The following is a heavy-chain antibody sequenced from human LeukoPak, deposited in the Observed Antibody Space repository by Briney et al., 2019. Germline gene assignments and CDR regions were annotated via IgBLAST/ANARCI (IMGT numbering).Heavy chain of an antibody. J-gene: IGHJ4*02. CDR2: IYPGDSDT. CDR1: GYSLTSYW. Sequence: GESLKISCKGSGYSLTSYWIGWVRQMPGKGLEWMGIIYPGDSDTRYSPSFQGQVTISADKSISTAYLQWSSLKASDTAMYYCARHDDYSNFNEYYFDYWGQGTLVTVSS. V-gene: IGHV5-51*01. D-gene: IGHD4-11*01. CDR3: ARHDDYSNFNEYYFDY.